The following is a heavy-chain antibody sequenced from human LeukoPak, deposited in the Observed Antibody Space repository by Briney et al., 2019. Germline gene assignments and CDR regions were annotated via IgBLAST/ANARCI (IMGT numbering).Heavy chain of an antibody. CDR1: GGSFSGYY. CDR2: INHSGST. CDR3: ARIRRYSGGWYVGY. V-gene: IGHV4-34*01. D-gene: IGHD6-19*01. Sequence: SETLSLTCAVYGGSFSGYYWSWIRQPPGKGLEWIGEINHSGSTSYNPSLKSRVTISVDTSKNQFSLKLSSVTAADTAVYYCARIRRYSGGWYVGYWGQGTLVTVSS. J-gene: IGHJ4*02.